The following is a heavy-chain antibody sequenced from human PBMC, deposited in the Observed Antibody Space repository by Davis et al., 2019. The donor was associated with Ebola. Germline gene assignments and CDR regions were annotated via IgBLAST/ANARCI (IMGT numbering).Heavy chain of an antibody. CDR1: GGTFTNYA. V-gene: IGHV1-2*06. J-gene: IGHJ6*04. CDR2: INPNSGGT. Sequence: ASVKVSCKTSGGTFTNYAVNWLRQAPGQGLEWMGRINPNSGGTNYAQKFQGRVTMTRDTSISTAYMELSRLRSDDTAVYYCARGNVIDWLFIPHGMDVWGKGTTVTVSS. D-gene: IGHD3-9*01. CDR3: ARGNVIDWLFIPHGMDV.